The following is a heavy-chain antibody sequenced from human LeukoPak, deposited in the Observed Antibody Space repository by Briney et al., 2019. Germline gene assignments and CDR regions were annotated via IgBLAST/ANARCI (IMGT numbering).Heavy chain of an antibody. D-gene: IGHD2-15*01. J-gene: IGHJ4*02. Sequence: PSETLSLTCTVSGGSISSGSYYWSWIRQPAGKGLEWIGRIYTSGSTNYNPSLKSRVTISVDTSKNQFSLKLSSVTAADTAVYYCARMLVLAATYFDYWGQGTLVTVSS. V-gene: IGHV4-61*02. CDR3: ARMLVLAATYFDY. CDR2: IYTSGST. CDR1: GGSISSGSYY.